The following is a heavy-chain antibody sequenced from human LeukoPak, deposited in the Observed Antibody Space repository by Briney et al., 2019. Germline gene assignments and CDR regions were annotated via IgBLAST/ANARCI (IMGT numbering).Heavy chain of an antibody. J-gene: IGHJ4*02. CDR2: IVVGSGNT. Sequence: SVKVSCKASGFTFSSSAIQWVRQVRGQRLKWIGWIVVGSGNTNYAQKFQDRVTITKDMSTMTAYMELSSLRSEDTALYYCAAVFFSSTVPYFDHWAQGTLVTVSS. V-gene: IGHV1-58*02. CDR3: AAVFFSSTVPYFDH. CDR1: GFTFSSSA. D-gene: IGHD2-2*01.